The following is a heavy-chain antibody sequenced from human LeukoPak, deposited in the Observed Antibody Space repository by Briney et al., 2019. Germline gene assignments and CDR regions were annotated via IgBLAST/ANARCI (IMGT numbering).Heavy chain of an antibody. CDR2: IRYDGSNK. J-gene: IGHJ4*02. V-gene: IGHV3-30*02. CDR3: AGYEWELPIGHFDY. Sequence: PGGSLRLSCVASGFTFRTYWLTWVRQAPGKGLEWVAFIRYDGSNKYYADSVKGRFTISRDNSKNTLYLQMNSLRAEDTAVYYCAGYEWELPIGHFDYWGQGTLVTVSS. CDR1: GFTFRTYW. D-gene: IGHD1-26*01.